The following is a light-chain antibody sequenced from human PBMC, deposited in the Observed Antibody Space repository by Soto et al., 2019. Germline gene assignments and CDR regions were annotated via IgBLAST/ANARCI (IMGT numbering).Light chain of an antibody. CDR3: QQSYSTPLT. CDR2: AAS. V-gene: IGKV1-39*01. J-gene: IGKJ4*01. Sequence: DLQMTQSPSSLSASVGGRVTITCRASQSISSYLNWYQQKPGKAPKLLIYAASSLQSGVPSRFSGSGSGSDFTLTISSLQPEDFATYSCQQSYSTPLTFGGGTKVEIK. CDR1: QSISSY.